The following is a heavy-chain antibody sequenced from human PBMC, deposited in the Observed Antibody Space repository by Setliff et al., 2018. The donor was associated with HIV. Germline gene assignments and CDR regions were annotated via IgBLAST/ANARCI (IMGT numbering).Heavy chain of an antibody. CDR3: ARANSLLQYNEGWSPENPFNI. CDR2: ISGFNAKT. CDR1: GYNFNTYG. Sequence: GASVKVSCKASGYNFNTYGVSWVRQAPGQGPEWMGWISGFNAKTLYAPKFQDRVTLTTDTSTTTAHMELRSLRIDDTAIYYCARANSLLQYNEGWSPENPFNIWGQGTLGTVS. V-gene: IGHV1-18*01. J-gene: IGHJ3*02. D-gene: IGHD1-20*01.